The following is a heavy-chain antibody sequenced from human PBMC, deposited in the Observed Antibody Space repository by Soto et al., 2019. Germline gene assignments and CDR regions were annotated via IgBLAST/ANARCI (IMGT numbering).Heavy chain of an antibody. Sequence: QVQLVQSGAEVKKPGSSVKVSCKASGGTFSSYTISWVRQAPGQGLEWMGRIIPILGIANYAQKFQGRVTITADKSTSTAYMELSSLRSEDTAVYYCARGARSSFDWFDPWGQGTLVTVSS. J-gene: IGHJ5*02. CDR3: ARGARSSFDWFDP. V-gene: IGHV1-69*02. CDR2: IIPILGIA. CDR1: GGTFSSYT.